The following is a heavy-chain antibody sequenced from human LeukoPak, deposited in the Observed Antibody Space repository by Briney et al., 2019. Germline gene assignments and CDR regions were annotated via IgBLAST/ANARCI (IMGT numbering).Heavy chain of an antibody. CDR1: GFTFSSYG. CDR3: AKVVVVIPAALGYVDY. J-gene: IGHJ4*02. D-gene: IGHD2-2*01. V-gene: IGHV3-30*18. CDR2: ISYDGSNK. Sequence: GRSLRLSCAASGFTFSSYGMHWVRQAPGKGLEWVAVISYDGSNKYYADSVKGRFTISRDNSKNTLYLQVNSLRAEDTAVYYCAKVVVVIPAALGYVDYWGQGTLVTVSS.